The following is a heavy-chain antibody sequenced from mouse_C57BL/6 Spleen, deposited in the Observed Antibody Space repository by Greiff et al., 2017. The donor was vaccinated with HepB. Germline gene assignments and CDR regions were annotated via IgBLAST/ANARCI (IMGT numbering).Heavy chain of an antibody. V-gene: IGHV5-17*01. D-gene: IGHD2-12*01. Sequence: EVQLVESGGGLVKPGGSLKLSCAASGFTFSDYGMHWVRQAPEKGLEWVAYISSGSSTIYYADTVKGRFTISRDNATNTLFLQMTSLRSEDTAMYYCASHDGYAMDYWGQGTSVTVSS. CDR2: ISSGSSTI. CDR3: ASHDGYAMDY. CDR1: GFTFSDYG. J-gene: IGHJ4*01.